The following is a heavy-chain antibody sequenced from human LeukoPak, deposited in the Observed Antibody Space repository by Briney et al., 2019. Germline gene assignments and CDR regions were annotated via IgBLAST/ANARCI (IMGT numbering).Heavy chain of an antibody. V-gene: IGHV1-69*01. J-gene: IGHJ4*02. D-gene: IGHD2-2*02. CDR3: ASEGYCSSTSCYTNFDY. CDR2: IIPIFGTA. Sequence: SLKVSCKASGRTFSSYAISWVRQAPGQGLEWMGGIIPIFGTANYAKKFQGRVTITADESTSTAYMELSSLRSGDTAVYYCASEGYCSSTSCYTNFDYWGQGTLVTVSS. CDR1: GRTFSSYA.